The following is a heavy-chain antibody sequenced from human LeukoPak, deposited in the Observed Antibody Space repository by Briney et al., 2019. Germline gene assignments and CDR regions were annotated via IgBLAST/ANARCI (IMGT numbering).Heavy chain of an antibody. CDR3: ARLYSRVMVRGVIIDHNDY. V-gene: IGHV1-69*04. CDR2: IIPILGIA. J-gene: IGHJ4*02. D-gene: IGHD3-10*01. CDR1: GGTFSSYA. Sequence: ASVKVSCKASGGTFSSYAISWVRQAPGQGLEWMGRIIPILGIANYAQKFQGRVTITADKSTSTAYMELSSLRSEDTAVYYCARLYSRVMVRGVIIDHNDYWGQGTLVTVSS.